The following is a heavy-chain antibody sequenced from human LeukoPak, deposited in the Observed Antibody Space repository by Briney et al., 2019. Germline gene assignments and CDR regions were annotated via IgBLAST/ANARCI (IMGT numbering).Heavy chain of an antibody. CDR2: IDNGGST. Sequence: PSGTLSLTCAVSGGSITSSNWWSGVRQPPGKGRGGIGAIDNGGSTNYKRSLQSQVTISVDRSKNQFSLKLSSVTAADTAVYYCARHNWFDPWGQGTLVTVSS. J-gene: IGHJ5*02. CDR1: GGSITSSNW. V-gene: IGHV4-4*02. CDR3: ARHNWFDP.